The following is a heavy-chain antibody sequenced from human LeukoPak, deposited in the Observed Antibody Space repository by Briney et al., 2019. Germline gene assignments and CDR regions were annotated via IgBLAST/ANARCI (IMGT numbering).Heavy chain of an antibody. Sequence: PSETLSLTCTVPGCSINTYSWSWIRQPPGKGLEWIRYIYYSGSTNYNPSLKSRVTISLDTSKNQFSLKLSSVTAADTAVYYCARGTYSHGYYYYFDYWGQGTLVTVSS. CDR1: GCSINTYS. CDR2: IYYSGST. V-gene: IGHV4-59*01. J-gene: IGHJ4*02. CDR3: ARGTYSHGYYYYFDY. D-gene: IGHD5-18*01.